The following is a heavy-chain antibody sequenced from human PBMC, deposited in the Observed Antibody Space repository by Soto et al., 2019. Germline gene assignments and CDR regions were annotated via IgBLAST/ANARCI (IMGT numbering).Heavy chain of an antibody. Sequence: SETLSLTCAVYGGSFSGYYWSWIRQPPGKGLEWIGEINHSGSTNYNPSLKSRVTISVDTSKNQFSLILSSVTAADTAMYYCSKFDFSSGNDCFRPFDMWGQGIMVTVSS. D-gene: IGHD3-22*01. V-gene: IGHV4-34*03. CDR2: INHSGST. CDR1: GGSFSGYY. J-gene: IGHJ3*02. CDR3: SKFDFSSGNDCFRPFDM.